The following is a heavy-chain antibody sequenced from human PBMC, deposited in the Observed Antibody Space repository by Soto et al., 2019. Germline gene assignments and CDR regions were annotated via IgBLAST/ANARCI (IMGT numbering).Heavy chain of an antibody. J-gene: IGHJ4*02. CDR2: IRDKVHSYTT. CDR1: GLTFSDHY. D-gene: IGHD1-20*01. CDR3: VSLWSVTGSRDY. V-gene: IGHV3-72*01. Sequence: GGSLRLSCAVSGLTFSDHYMGWVRQAPGKGLDWVGRIRDKVHSYTTEYAASVKGRFIISRDDSRNSLYLQMNSLKMDDTAVFYCVSLWSVTGSRDYWGRGTLVT.